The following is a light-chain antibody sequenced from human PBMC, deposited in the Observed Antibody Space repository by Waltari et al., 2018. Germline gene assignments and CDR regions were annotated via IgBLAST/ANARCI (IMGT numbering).Light chain of an antibody. CDR3: QQCYSSPYT. Sequence: DIVMTQSPDSLAVSLGERATINCQSSQSVLSSSNNKNYLGWYQQKQGQPPKLLISWAATRESGVPDRFSGSGSGTDFTLTISSLQAEDVAVYYCQQCYSSPYTFGQGTKLEIK. CDR2: WAA. V-gene: IGKV4-1*01. J-gene: IGKJ2*01. CDR1: QSVLSSSNNKNY.